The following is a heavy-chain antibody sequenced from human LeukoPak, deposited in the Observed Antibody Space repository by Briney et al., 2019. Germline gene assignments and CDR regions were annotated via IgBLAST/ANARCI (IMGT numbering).Heavy chain of an antibody. Sequence: GESLKISCKGSGYSFTSYWIGWLRQMPGEGLEWMGIIYPGDSDTRYSPSFQGQVTISADESISTAYLQWSSLKASDTAMYYCARARQQLVPYYYYYYYMDVWGKGTTVTVSS. J-gene: IGHJ6*03. D-gene: IGHD6-13*01. CDR2: IYPGDSDT. CDR1: GYSFTSYW. V-gene: IGHV5-51*01. CDR3: ARARQQLVPYYYYYYYMDV.